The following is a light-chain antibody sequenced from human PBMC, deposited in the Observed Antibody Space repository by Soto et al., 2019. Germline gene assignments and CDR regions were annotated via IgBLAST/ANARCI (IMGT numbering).Light chain of an antibody. CDR1: SSDVGGYNY. CDR3: SSYTSSSPLV. V-gene: IGLV2-14*01. CDR2: DVS. J-gene: IGLJ1*01. Sequence: QSALTQPASVSGSPGQSITISCTGTSSDVGGYNYVSWYQQHPGTAPKLMIYDVSNRPSGVSNRFSGSKSGNTASLTISGLPAEDEADYCCSSYTSSSPLVFGTGTKLTVL.